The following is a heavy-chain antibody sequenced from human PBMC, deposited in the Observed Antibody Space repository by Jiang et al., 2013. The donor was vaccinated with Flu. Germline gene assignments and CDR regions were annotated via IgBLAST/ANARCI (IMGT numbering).Heavy chain of an antibody. D-gene: IGHD4-23*01. V-gene: IGHV6-1*01. J-gene: IGHJ2*01. CDR2: TYYRSKWYN. Sequence: QTLSLTCAISGDSVSANSATWNWIRQSPSRGLEWLGRTYYRSKWYNGYAVSVKSRITINPDTSKNQFSLQLNSVTPEDTAVYYCARDPELHWYFDLWGRGTLVTVSS. CDR3: ARDPELHWYFDL. CDR1: GDSVSANSAT.